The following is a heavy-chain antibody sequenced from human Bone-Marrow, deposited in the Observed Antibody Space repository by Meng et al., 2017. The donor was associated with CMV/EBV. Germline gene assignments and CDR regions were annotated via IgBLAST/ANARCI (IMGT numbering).Heavy chain of an antibody. CDR3: AREDDNWFDP. CDR2: ISFDGSNK. CDR1: GFPFSSYG. Sequence: GESLKISCAASGFPFSSYGVHWVRQAPGKGLEWVAVISFDGSNKYYADSVKGRFTVSRDNARNTLYLQMNSLRGEDTAVYYCAREDDNWFDPWGQGTLVTVSS. J-gene: IGHJ5*02. V-gene: IGHV3-30*04.